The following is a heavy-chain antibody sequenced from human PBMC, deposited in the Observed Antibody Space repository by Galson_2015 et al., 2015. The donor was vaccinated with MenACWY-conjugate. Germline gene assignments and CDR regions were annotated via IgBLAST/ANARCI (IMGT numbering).Heavy chain of an antibody. CDR2: INHSGST. J-gene: IGHJ5*02. CDR3: ARGDDSSSWYSQRGGWFDP. Sequence: SEPLSLTCAVYVGSFSGYYWSWIRQPPGKGLEWIGEINHSGSTNYNPSLKSRVTISVDTSKNQFSLKLSSVTAADTAVYYCARGDDSSSWYSQRGGWFDPWGQGTLVTVSS. V-gene: IGHV4-34*01. CDR1: VGSFSGYY. D-gene: IGHD6-13*01.